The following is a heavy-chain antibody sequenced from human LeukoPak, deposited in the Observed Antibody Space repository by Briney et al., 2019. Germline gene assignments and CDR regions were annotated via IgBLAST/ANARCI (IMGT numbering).Heavy chain of an antibody. Sequence: PGGSLRLSCAASGFTFSSYAMSWVRQAPGKGLEWVSAISGSGGSTYYADSVKGRFTVSRDNSKNTLYLQMNSLRAEDTAVYYCAKAGGVVPASPCNYWGQGTLVTVSS. CDR2: ISGSGGST. CDR1: GFTFSSYA. J-gene: IGHJ4*02. V-gene: IGHV3-23*01. CDR3: AKAGGVVPASPCNY. D-gene: IGHD2-2*01.